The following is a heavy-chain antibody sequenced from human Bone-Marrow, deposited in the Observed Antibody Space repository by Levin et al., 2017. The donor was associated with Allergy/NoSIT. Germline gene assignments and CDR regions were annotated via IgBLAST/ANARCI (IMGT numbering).Heavy chain of an antibody. CDR3: ARGDRGHLPFFDN. J-gene: IGHJ5*02. V-gene: IGHV1-3*01. CDR2: IIPGNVNT. Sequence: GESLKISCEASGYTFSANAIHWVRQAPGQSLECMGWIIPGNVNTKYSKKFQGRVSITVDTSARTVYMELSSLTSEDTAMYYCARGDRGHLPFFDNWGQGTLVTVSS. CDR1: GYTFSANA.